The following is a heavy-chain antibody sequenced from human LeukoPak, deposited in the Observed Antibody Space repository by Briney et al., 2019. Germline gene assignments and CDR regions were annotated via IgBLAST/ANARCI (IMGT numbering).Heavy chain of an antibody. D-gene: IGHD6-6*01. CDR3: ASGYSSSSFDY. CDR1: GGSISSNSYY. J-gene: IGHJ4*02. V-gene: IGHV4-39*01. CDR2: IYYTENT. Sequence: SETLSLTCTVSGGSISSNSYYWGWIRQPPGKGLEWIGSIYYTENTYYSPSLKCRVTMSVDTSKNQFSLKLSSVTAADTAVYYCASGYSSSSFDYWGPGTLVTVSS.